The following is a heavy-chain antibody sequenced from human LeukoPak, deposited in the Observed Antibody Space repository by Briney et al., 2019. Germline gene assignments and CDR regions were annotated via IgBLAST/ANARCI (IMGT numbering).Heavy chain of an antibody. D-gene: IGHD5-12*01. CDR1: GGSISSYY. CDR2: IYYSGST. J-gene: IGHJ4*02. Sequence: KTSETLSLTCTVSGGSISSYYWSWIRQPPGKGLEWIGYIYYSGSTNYNPSLKSRVTISVDTSKNQFSLKLSSVTAADTAVYYCARSRGYSGYDHFDYWGQGTLVTVSS. V-gene: IGHV4-59*08. CDR3: ARSRGYSGYDHFDY.